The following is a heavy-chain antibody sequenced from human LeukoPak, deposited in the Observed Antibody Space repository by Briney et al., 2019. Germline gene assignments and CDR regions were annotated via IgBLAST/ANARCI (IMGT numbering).Heavy chain of an antibody. D-gene: IGHD3/OR15-3a*01. CDR3: ARGVLDSYYYYGMDA. CDR1: GGSISSGGYS. V-gene: IGHV4-30-2*01. J-gene: IGHJ6*02. CDR2: IYDSGST. Sequence: PSETLSLTCAVSGGSISSGGYSWSWIRQPPGKGLEWIGYIYDSGSTYYNPSLKTRVTISVDRSKNQFSLKLSSVTAADTAVYYCARGVLDSYYYYGMDAWGQGTTVTVSS.